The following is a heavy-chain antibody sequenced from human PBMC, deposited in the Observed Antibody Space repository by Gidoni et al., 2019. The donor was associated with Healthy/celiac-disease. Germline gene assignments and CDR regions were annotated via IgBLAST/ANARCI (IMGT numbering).Heavy chain of an antibody. D-gene: IGHD6-13*01. CDR1: GYTFTGYY. CDR3: ARDPSIAAAGQGYFQH. CDR2: INPNSGGT. J-gene: IGHJ1*01. V-gene: IGHV1-2*02. Sequence: QVQLVQSGAEVKKPGASVKVSCKASGYTFTGYYMHWVRQAPGQGLEWMGWINPNSGGTNYAQKFQGRVTMTRDTSISTAYMELSRLRSDDTAVYYCARDPSIAAAGQGYFQHWGQGTLVTVSS.